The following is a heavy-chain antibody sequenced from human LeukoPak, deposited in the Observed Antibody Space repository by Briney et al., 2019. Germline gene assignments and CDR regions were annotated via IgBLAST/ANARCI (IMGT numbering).Heavy chain of an antibody. J-gene: IGHJ3*02. CDR3: AKDIGADYYYDSSGYFI. Sequence: PGGSLRLSCGASGLTVSSYAMSWVRQVPGKGLEWVSLISGDGDSTYYPDSVKGRFTISRDNSKNSLYLQMNSLRTEDTALYYCAKDIGADYYYDSSGYFIWGQGTMVTVSS. V-gene: IGHV3-43*02. D-gene: IGHD3-22*01. CDR1: GLTVSSYA. CDR2: ISGDGDST.